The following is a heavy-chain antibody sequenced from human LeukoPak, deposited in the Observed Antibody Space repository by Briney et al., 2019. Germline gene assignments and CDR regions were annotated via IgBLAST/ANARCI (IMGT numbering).Heavy chain of an antibody. Sequence: GGSLRLSCAASGFTFSTDNMDRVRQAPGKGLEWVSAVGGTDGRTYYAAFVKGRFTIYRDNSKNTLYLQMNSLRAEDTAVYYCAKDGSYYFDYWGQGTLVTVSS. CDR1: GFTFSTDN. V-gene: IGHV3-23*01. CDR3: AKDGSYYFDY. J-gene: IGHJ4*02. CDR2: VGGTDGRT.